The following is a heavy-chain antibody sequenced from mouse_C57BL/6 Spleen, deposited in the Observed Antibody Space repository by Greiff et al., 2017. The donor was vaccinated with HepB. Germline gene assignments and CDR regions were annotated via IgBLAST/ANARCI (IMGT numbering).Heavy chain of an antibody. V-gene: IGHV1-7*01. CDR3: ARARGNYDYAMDY. CDR1: GYTFTSYW. CDR2: INPSSGYT. D-gene: IGHD2-1*01. Sequence: QVQLKQSGAELAKPWASVKLSCKASGYTFTSYWMHWVKQRPGQGLEWIGYINPSSGYTKYNQKFKDKATLTADKSSSTAYMQLSSLTYEDSAVYYCARARGNYDYAMDYWGQGTSVTVSS. J-gene: IGHJ4*01.